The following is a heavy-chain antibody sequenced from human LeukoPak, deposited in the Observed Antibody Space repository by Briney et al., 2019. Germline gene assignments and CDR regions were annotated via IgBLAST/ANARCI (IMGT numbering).Heavy chain of an antibody. CDR2: FSGSGGST. J-gene: IGHJ4*02. CDR1: GFTFSSYA. CDR3: AKQYDYGDYVDY. D-gene: IGHD4/OR15-4a*01. Sequence: GGSLRLSCAASGFTFSSYAMSWVRQAPGKGLECISGFSGSGGSTYYADSVKGRFTISRDNSKNTLYLQMNSLRAEDTAVYYCAKQYDYGDYVDYWGQGTLVTVSS. V-gene: IGHV3-23*01.